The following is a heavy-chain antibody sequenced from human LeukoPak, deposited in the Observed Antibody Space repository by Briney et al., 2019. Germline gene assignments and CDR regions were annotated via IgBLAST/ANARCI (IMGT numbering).Heavy chain of an antibody. V-gene: IGHV1-69*13. CDR2: IIPIFGTA. J-gene: IGHJ4*02. CDR1: GGTFSSYA. D-gene: IGHD1-7*01. Sequence: ASVKVSCKASGGTFSSYAISWVRQAPGQGLEWMGGIIPIFGTANYAQKFQGRVTVTADESTSTAYMELSSLRSEDTAVYYCASGPGGWNYGDYWGQGTLVTVSS. CDR3: ASGPGGWNYGDY.